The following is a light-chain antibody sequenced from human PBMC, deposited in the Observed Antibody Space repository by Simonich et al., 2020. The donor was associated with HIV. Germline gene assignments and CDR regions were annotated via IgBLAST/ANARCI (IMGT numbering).Light chain of an antibody. CDR2: DVS. Sequence: QSALTQPASVSGSPGQSITISCTGTSSDVGGYNYVSWYQQHPGKAPKLMIYDVSKRPSGVSNRFSGSKSRNTASLTIAGRQAEDEADYYCSSYTSSSTGVFGGGTKLTVL. CDR1: SSDVGGYNY. CDR3: SSYTSSSTGV. V-gene: IGLV2-14*01. J-gene: IGLJ3*02.